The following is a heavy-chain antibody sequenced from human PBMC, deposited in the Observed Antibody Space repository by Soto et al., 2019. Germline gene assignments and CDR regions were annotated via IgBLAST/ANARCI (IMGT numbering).Heavy chain of an antibody. V-gene: IGHV4-34*01. J-gene: IGHJ6*02. D-gene: IGHD3-10*01. CDR1: GGSFSGYY. Sequence: QVQLQQWGAGLLKPSETLSLTCAVYGGSFSGYYWSWIRQPPGKGLEWIGEINHSGSTNYNPSLKSRVTISVDTSKNRFSLKLSSVTAADTAVYYCARGNPGWKWFGELLGRGNYYYGMDVWGQGTTVTVSS. CDR2: INHSGST. CDR3: ARGNPGWKWFGELLGRGNYYYGMDV.